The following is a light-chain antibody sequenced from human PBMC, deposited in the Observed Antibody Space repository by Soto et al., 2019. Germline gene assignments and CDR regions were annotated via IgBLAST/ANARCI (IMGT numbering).Light chain of an antibody. V-gene: IGKV3-20*01. J-gene: IGKJ1*01. CDR1: QSVSSNN. Sequence: EIVLTQSPGTLSLSPGERATLSCRASQSVSSNNLGWYQQKPGQAPRLLIYGASYRAAGIPDRFSGSGSGTDFTLTSSRLEPEDVALYYCQQYGSSPWTFGQGTKVEIQ. CDR2: GAS. CDR3: QQYGSSPWT.